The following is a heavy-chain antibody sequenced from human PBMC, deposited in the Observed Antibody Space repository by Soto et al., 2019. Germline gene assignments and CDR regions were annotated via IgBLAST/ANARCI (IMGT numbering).Heavy chain of an antibody. CDR3: ARAPSRYSSSFAY. V-gene: IGHV5-51*01. D-gene: IGHD6-6*01. CDR2: IYPGDSET. CDR1: GYRCTSYW. J-gene: IGHJ4*02. Sequence: GESLRKSCKGSGYRCTSYWIGWVRQMPGKGLEWMGIIYPGDSETRYSPSFEGQVTISADKSITTAYLQWSSLKASDTAMYYCARAPSRYSSSFAYWGQGTLVTVSS.